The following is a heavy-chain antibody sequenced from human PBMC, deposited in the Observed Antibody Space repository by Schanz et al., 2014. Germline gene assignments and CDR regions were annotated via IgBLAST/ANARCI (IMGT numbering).Heavy chain of an antibody. D-gene: IGHD2-15*01. CDR1: GFTFRNYG. Sequence: VQLVDSGGGLVKPGGSLRLSCAASGFTFRNYGMSWVRQAPGQGLEWVSAISGSGGSTYYADSVKGRFIVSRDNSKNTLYLEMNRLRVDDTAVYYCSKDKQGSRSDDSWGQGTLVTVSS. CDR3: SKDKQGSRSDDS. J-gene: IGHJ5*01. V-gene: IGHV3-23*04. CDR2: ISGSGGST.